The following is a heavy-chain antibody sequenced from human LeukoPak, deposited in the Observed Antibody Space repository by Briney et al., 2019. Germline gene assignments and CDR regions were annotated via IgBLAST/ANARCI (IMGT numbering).Heavy chain of an antibody. Sequence: ASVKVSCKASGYTFTSYDINWVRQAPGQGLEWMGWMNPNSGNTGYAQKFQGRVTMTRNTSISTAYMELSSLRSEDTAVYYCARGAGYCSSTSCYTWFDPWGQGTLVTVSS. CDR3: ARGAGYCSSTSCYTWFDP. D-gene: IGHD2-2*02. CDR1: GYTFTSYD. CDR2: MNPNSGNT. J-gene: IGHJ5*02. V-gene: IGHV1-8*01.